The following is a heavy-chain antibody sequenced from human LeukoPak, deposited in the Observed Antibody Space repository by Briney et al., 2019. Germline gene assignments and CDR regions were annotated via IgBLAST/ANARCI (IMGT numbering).Heavy chain of an antibody. CDR1: GGSINSGDYY. D-gene: IGHD3-22*01. J-gene: IGHJ2*01. CDR2: IYSSGST. CDR3: AREITMIGWYFDL. Sequence: SETLSLTCTVSGGSINSGDYYWSWIRQPPGKGLEWIGYIYSSGSTYYNPSLKSRITMSLDTSKNQFSLKLRSVTAADTAVYYCAREITMIGWYFDLWGRGTLVTVSS. V-gene: IGHV4-30-4*01.